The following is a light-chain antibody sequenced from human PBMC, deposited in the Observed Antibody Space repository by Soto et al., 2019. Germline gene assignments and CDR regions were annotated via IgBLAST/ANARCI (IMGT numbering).Light chain of an antibody. CDR2: EYR. Sequence: QSVLTQPASVSGSPGQSITISCTGTSSDIGYYNLVSWYQQYPGKAPKLLIYEYRKRPSGVSSRFSGSKSGNTASLTISGLQADEEANYYCCSYAGGTVLFGGGTKLTVL. V-gene: IGLV2-23*01. CDR1: SSDIGYYNL. J-gene: IGLJ2*01. CDR3: CSYAGGTVL.